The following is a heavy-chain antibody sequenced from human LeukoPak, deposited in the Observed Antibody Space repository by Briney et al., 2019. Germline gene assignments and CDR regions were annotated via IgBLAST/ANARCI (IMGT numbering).Heavy chain of an antibody. Sequence: GGSLRLSCAASGFTFSSYGMTWVRQAPGKGLEWVSYISSSSSTIYYADSVKGRFTISRDNAKNSLYLQMNSLRAEDTAVYYCAKGGERGYSYGSFDYWGQGTLVTVSS. CDR2: ISSSSSTI. J-gene: IGHJ4*02. D-gene: IGHD5-18*01. CDR1: GFTFSSYG. V-gene: IGHV3-48*01. CDR3: AKGGERGYSYGSFDY.